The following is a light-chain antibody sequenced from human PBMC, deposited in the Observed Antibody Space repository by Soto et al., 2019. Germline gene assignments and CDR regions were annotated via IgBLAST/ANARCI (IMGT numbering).Light chain of an antibody. CDR1: SGDIGSYNY. CDR2: EVN. Sequence: QSALTQPPSASGSPGQSVTISCTGTSGDIGSYNYVSWYQQHPDKAPKLMIYEVNTRPSGVPDRFSGSKSGNTASLTVSGLQAEDEADYYCTSYAGYNNPVVFGGGTKVTVL. V-gene: IGLV2-8*01. J-gene: IGLJ2*01. CDR3: TSYAGYNNPVV.